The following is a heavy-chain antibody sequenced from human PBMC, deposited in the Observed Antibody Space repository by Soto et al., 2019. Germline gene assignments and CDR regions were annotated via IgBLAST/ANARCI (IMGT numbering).Heavy chain of an antibody. Sequence: QPGGSLRLSCAASGFTFSSYGMHWVRQAPGKGLEWVAVISYDGSNKYYADSVKGRFTISRDNSKNTLYLQMNSLRAEDTAVYYCAKVPSPGPHDAFDTWGQGTMVTVSS. CDR1: GFTFSSYG. J-gene: IGHJ3*02. V-gene: IGHV3-30*18. CDR2: ISYDGSNK. CDR3: AKVPSPGPHDAFDT.